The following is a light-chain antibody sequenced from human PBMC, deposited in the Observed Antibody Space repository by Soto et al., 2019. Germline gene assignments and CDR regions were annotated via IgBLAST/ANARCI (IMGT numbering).Light chain of an antibody. V-gene: IGKV1-5*01. CDR1: QTITRW. J-gene: IGKJ1*01. Sequence: DIQMTQSPSTLSASVGDRVTITCRASQTITRWMAWYQQKPGKAPKLLIFTASRLQSGVPSRFSGSGSGTDFTLTIRRLEPDDFAVYYCQQYGSSPRTFAQGTKVDI. CDR2: TAS. CDR3: QQYGSSPRT.